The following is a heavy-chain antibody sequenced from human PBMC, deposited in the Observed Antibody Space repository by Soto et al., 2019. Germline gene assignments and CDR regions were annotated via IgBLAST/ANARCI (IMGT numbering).Heavy chain of an antibody. V-gene: IGHV1-69*13. CDR3: ATDHIFPDSSSWYWHWFDP. D-gene: IGHD6-13*01. Sequence: SVKVSCKASGGTFSSYAISWVRQAPGQGLEWMGGIIPIFGKANYAQKFQGRVTITADESTSTAYMELSSLRSEDTAVYYCATDHIFPDSSSWYWHWFDPWGQGTLVTVSS. J-gene: IGHJ5*02. CDR1: GGTFSSYA. CDR2: IIPIFGKA.